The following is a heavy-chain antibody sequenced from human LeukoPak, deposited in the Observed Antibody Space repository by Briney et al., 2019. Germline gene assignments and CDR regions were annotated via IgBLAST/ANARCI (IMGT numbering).Heavy chain of an antibody. CDR2: IIPIFGTA. CDR1: GGTFSSYA. Sequence: GASVKVSCKASGGTFSSYAISWVRQAPGQGLEWMGGIIPIFGTANYAQKFQGRVTITTDESTSTAYMELSSLRSEDTAVYYCARARRGVVRNYFDYWGQGALVTVSS. V-gene: IGHV1-69*05. D-gene: IGHD3-3*01. CDR3: ARARRGVVRNYFDY. J-gene: IGHJ4*02.